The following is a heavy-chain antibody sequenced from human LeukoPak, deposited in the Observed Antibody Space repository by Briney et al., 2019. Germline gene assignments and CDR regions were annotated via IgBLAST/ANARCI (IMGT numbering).Heavy chain of an antibody. CDR3: ATRPTVGGSTPTFDC. Sequence: TGGSLRLSCAASGFSFSSYAMSWVRQAPGKGLEWVSTISSSGGSTYYADSVKGRFTISRDNSKNTLYLQMNSLRAEDTAVYSCATRPTVGGSTPTFDCWGQGTLVTVSS. V-gene: IGHV3-23*01. J-gene: IGHJ4*02. CDR2: ISSSGGST. D-gene: IGHD1-26*01. CDR1: GFSFSSYA.